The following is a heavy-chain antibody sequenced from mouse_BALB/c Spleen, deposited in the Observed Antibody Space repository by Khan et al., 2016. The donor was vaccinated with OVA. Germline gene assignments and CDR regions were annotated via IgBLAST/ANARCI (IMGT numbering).Heavy chain of an antibody. CDR1: GFTFSRFG. J-gene: IGHJ2*01. CDR3: ERDSNLDY. V-gene: IGHV5-17*02. CDR2: ISSGSSTI. Sequence: EVQGVESGGGLVQPGGSRKLSCAASGFTFSRFGMHWVRQAPEKGLEWVAYISSGSSTIYYADTVKGRFTISRDNPKNTLFLQMTSLRSEDTAMYYCERDSNLDYWGQGTTLTVSS.